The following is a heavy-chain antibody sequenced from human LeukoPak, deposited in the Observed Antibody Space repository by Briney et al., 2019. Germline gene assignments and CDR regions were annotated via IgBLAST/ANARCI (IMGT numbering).Heavy chain of an antibody. J-gene: IGHJ6*04. CDR1: GATFSSYT. D-gene: IGHD2-15*01. CDR3: ARAYCSGGSCYPFYYGMDV. CDR2: INPIFGTA. V-gene: IGHV1-69*13. Sequence: GASVKVSCTASGATFSSYTNNWVRQPHGQGLEWMGGINPIFGTANYAQKFQGRVTITADESTSTAYMELSSLRSEDTAVYDCARAYCSGGSCYPFYYGMDVWGKGTTVTVSS.